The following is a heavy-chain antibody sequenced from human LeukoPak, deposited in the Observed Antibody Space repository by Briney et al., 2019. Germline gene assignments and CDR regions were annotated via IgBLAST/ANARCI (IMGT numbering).Heavy chain of an antibody. D-gene: IGHD1-26*01. CDR2: IYYSGST. Sequence: PSETLSLTCTVSGGSISSSSDYWGWIRQPPGKGLEWIGSIYYSGSTYYNPSLKSRVTISVDTSKNPFFLRLSSVTAADTAIYYCARQGAGGRAFDIWGQGTMVTVSS. CDR1: GGSISSSSDY. J-gene: IGHJ3*02. CDR3: ARQGAGGRAFDI. V-gene: IGHV4-39*01.